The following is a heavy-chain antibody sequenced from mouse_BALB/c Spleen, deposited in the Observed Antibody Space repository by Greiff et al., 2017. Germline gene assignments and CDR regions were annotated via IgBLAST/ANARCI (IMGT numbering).Heavy chain of an antibody. CDR1: GYTFTSYW. Sequence: QVQLQQSGAELARPGASVKLSCKASGYTFTSYWMQWVKQRPGQGLEWIGAIYPGDGDTRYTQKFKGKATLTADKSSSTAYMQLSSLASEDSAVYYCARSGGNYLPAWFAYWGQGTLVTVSA. CDR2: IYPGDGDT. V-gene: IGHV1-87*01. J-gene: IGHJ3*01. CDR3: ARSGGNYLPAWFAY. D-gene: IGHD2-1*01.